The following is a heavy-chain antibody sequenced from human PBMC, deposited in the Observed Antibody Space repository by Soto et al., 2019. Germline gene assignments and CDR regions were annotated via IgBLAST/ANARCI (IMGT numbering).Heavy chain of an antibody. D-gene: IGHD3-3*01. CDR2: IYPGDSDT. J-gene: IGHJ4*02. V-gene: IGHV5-51*01. CDR1: GYSFTSYW. CDR3: ARQAPKYYDFWSGPYDY. Sequence: GESLKISCKGSGYSFTSYWIGWVRQMPGKGLEWMGIIYPGDSDTRYSPSFQGQVTISADKSISTAYLQWSSLKASDTAMYYCARQAPKYYDFWSGPYDYWGQGTLVTVSS.